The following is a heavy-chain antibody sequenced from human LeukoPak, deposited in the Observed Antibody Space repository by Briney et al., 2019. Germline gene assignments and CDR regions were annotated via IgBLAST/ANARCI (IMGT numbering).Heavy chain of an antibody. D-gene: IGHD5-18*01. CDR2: INAGNGNT. V-gene: IGHV1-3*01. J-gene: IGHJ4*02. CDR1: GYTFTSYA. CDR3: ARDPEDDRYSYGYLDY. Sequence: ASVKVSCKASGYTFTSYAMHWVRQAPGQRLEWMGWINAGNGNTKYSQKFQGRVTITRDTSASTAYMELSSLRSEDTAVYYCARDPEDDRYSYGYLDYWGQGTLVTVSS.